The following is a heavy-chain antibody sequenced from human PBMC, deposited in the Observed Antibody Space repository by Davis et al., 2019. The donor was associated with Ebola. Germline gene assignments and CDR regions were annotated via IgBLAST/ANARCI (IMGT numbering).Heavy chain of an antibody. J-gene: IGHJ4*02. D-gene: IGHD6-13*01. Sequence: PGGSLRLSCAASGFTFSSYAMHWVRQAPGKGLEWVAVISYDGSNKYYADSVKGRFTISRDNSKNTLYLQMNSLRAEDTAMYYCARALAATGPVDQWGQGTLVTVSS. CDR3: ARALAATGPVDQ. CDR2: ISYDGSNK. V-gene: IGHV3-30-3*01. CDR1: GFTFSSYA.